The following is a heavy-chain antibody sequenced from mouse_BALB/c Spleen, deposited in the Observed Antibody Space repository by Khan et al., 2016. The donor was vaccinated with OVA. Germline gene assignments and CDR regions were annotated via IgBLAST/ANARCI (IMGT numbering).Heavy chain of an antibody. CDR3: ARIFICTTDYAMDY. Sequence: VQLKESGPGLVQPSQSLSITCTVSGFSLTSYGVHWVRQSPGQGLEWLGVIWSGGSTDYNEDFISRLSISTDNSKSQVFFKMNRLQANDTAIYYDARIFICTTDYAMDYWGQGTSVTVSS. CDR2: IWSGGST. D-gene: IGHD2-14*01. J-gene: IGHJ4*01. V-gene: IGHV2-2*02. CDR1: GFSLTSYG.